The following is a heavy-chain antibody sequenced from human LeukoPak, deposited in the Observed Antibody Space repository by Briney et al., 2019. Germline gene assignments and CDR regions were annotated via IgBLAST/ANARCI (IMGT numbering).Heavy chain of an antibody. V-gene: IGHV1-18*04. CDR2: ISGNENNP. D-gene: IGHD4-17*01. J-gene: IGHJ4*02. CDR3: ARAPTVTPDY. CDR1: GYIFTDFG. Sequence: GALVKVSCKAAGYIFTDFGTSWVRQAPGQGLEWMWWISGNENNPNYEPKFQGRIAMTPDTSTSTAYMELRRLTSDDTAVYYCARAPTVTPDYWGQGTLVTVSA.